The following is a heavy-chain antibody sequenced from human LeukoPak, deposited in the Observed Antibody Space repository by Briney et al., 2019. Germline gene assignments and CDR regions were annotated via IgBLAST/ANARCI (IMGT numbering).Heavy chain of an antibody. D-gene: IGHD3-3*01. CDR1: GFTLSSYW. J-gene: IGHJ6*03. Sequence: PGGSLRLSCAASGFTLSSYWMSWVRQAPGKGLEWVANIKQDGSEKYYVDSVKGRFTISRDNAKNSLYLQMNSLRAEDTAVYYCARDSYDFWSGYYNYMDVWGKGTTVTVS. V-gene: IGHV3-7*01. CDR3: ARDSYDFWSGYYNYMDV. CDR2: IKQDGSEK.